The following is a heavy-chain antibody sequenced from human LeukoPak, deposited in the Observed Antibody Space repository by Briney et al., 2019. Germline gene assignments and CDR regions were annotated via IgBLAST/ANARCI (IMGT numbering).Heavy chain of an antibody. J-gene: IGHJ5*02. CDR2: IYYGGST. CDR3: ARALGYCSGGSCTRGYNWFDP. V-gene: IGHV4-39*01. CDR1: GGSISSSDYY. D-gene: IGHD2-15*01. Sequence: TSETLSLTCTVSGGSISSSDYYWGWIRQPPGKGLEWIGSIYYGGSTYYNPSLKSRVTISVDTSMNQFSLKLSFVTTADTAVYYCARALGYCSGGSCTRGYNWFDPWGQGTLVTVPS.